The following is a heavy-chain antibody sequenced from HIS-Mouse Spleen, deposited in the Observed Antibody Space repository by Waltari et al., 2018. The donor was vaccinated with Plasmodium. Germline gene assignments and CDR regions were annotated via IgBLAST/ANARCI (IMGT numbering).Heavy chain of an antibody. CDR1: GGSFSGYY. J-gene: IGHJ4*02. V-gene: IGHV4-34*01. D-gene: IGHD3-10*01. CDR3: ASSGSGSYYY. CDR2: INHSGST. Sequence: QVQLQQWGAGLLKPSETLSLTCAVYGGSFSGYYWSWIRQPPGKGLEWMGEINHSGSTNYNSSLMSRVTISVDTSKNQFSRKLSSVTAADTAVYYCASSGSGSYYYWGQGTLVTVSS.